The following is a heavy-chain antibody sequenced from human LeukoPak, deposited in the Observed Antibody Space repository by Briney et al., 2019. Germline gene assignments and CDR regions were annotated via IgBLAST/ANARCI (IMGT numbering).Heavy chain of an antibody. CDR3: ARDMYYGSGRHSPWFDP. V-gene: IGHV3-64*01. Sequence: GGSLRLSCAASGFTFSNYAMHWVRQAPGKGLEYVSGINSNGGSTYYANSVKGRFTISRDNSKNTEYLQIGSLRAEDMAVYYCARDMYYGSGRHSPWFDPWGQGTLVTVSS. J-gene: IGHJ5*02. CDR1: GFTFSNYA. CDR2: INSNGGST. D-gene: IGHD3-10*01.